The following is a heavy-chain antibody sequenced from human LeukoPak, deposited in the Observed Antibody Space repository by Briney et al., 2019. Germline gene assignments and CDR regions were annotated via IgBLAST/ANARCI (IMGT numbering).Heavy chain of an antibody. CDR1: GFTFSSYG. V-gene: IGHV3-23*01. J-gene: IGHJ4*02. Sequence: GGSLRLSCAASGFTFSSYGMNWVRQAPGKGLEWVSGISDSGGRTFYADSVKGRFTISRDNSNNTLYLHMNSLRAEDTAVYYCARSVDTAMAFGPQTYYYFDYWGQGTLVTVSS. CDR3: ARSVDTAMAFGPQTYYYFDY. CDR2: ISDSGGRT. D-gene: IGHD5-18*01.